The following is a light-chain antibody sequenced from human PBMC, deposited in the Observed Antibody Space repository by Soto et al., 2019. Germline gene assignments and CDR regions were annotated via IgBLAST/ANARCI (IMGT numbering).Light chain of an antibody. CDR3: QQLYSFPLT. CDR1: QSVSSY. J-gene: IGKJ4*01. Sequence: EIVLTQSPGTLSLSPGERATLSCRASQSVSSYLAWYQQKPGQAPRLLIYGASTRATGIPARFSGSGSGTEFTLTISSLQPEDFATYYCQQLYSFPLTFGGGTKVDIK. CDR2: GAS. V-gene: IGKV3-15*01.